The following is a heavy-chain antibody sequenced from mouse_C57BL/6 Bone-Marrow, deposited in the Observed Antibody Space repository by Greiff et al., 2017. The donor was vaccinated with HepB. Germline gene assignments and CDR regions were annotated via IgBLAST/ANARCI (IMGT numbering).Heavy chain of an antibody. V-gene: IGHV5-16*01. CDR2: INYDGSST. CDR3: AREATVVATDWYFDV. D-gene: IGHD1-1*01. Sequence: EVKLMESEGGLVQPGSSMKLSCTASGFTFSDYYMAWVRQVPEKGLEWVANINYDGSSTYYLDSLKSRFIISRDNAKNILYLQMSSLKSEDIAAYYCAREATVVATDWYFDVWGTGTTVTVAS. CDR1: GFTFSDYY. J-gene: IGHJ1*03.